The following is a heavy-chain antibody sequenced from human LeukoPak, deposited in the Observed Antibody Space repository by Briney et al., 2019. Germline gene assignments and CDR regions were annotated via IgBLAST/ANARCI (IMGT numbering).Heavy chain of an antibody. CDR1: GGSISSYY. CDR3: ARGRGSNYDFWSGYYTGVFDY. J-gene: IGHJ4*02. D-gene: IGHD3-3*01. V-gene: IGHV4-4*07. Sequence: SETLSLTCTVSGGSISSYYWSWIRQPAGKGLEWIGRIYTSGSTNYNPSLKSRVTISVDTSKNQFSLKLSSVTAADTAVYYCARGRGSNYDFWSGYYTGVFDYWGQGTLVTVSS. CDR2: IYTSGST.